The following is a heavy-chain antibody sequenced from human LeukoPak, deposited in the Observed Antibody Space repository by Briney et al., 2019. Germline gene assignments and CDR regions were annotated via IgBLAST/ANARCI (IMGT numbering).Heavy chain of an antibody. Sequence: SQTLSLTCASSGDSVSSNSAAWNWIRQSPSRGLEWLGRTYYRSKWNNDYAVSVKSRITINPNTSKNQFSLQLNSVTPEDTAVYYCARRSTSSSAFDIWGQGTLVTVSS. CDR1: GDSVSSNSAA. D-gene: IGHD6-6*01. J-gene: IGHJ3*02. CDR3: ARRSTSSSAFDI. V-gene: IGHV6-1*01. CDR2: TYYRSKWNN.